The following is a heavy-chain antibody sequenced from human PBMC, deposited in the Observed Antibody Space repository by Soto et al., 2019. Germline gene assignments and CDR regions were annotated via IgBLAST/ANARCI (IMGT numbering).Heavy chain of an antibody. CDR1: GGSLSPNY. V-gene: IGHV4-59*08. J-gene: IGHJ5*02. CDR3: ARGVPPGQLVKGNWFDP. CDR2: IYYSGIT. D-gene: IGHD6-13*01. Sequence: SETLSLTCIVSGGSLSPNYWAWIHQPPGKGLEWIGYIYYSGITNYNPSLKSRVTISVDTSKNQFSLKLSSVTAEDTAVYYCARGVPPGQLVKGNWFDPWGQGTLVTVSS.